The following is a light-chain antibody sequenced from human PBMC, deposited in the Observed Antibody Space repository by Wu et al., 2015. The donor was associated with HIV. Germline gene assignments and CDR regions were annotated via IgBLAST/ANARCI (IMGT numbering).Light chain of an antibody. CDR3: LQYNDWPQT. V-gene: IGKV3-15*01. CDR2: GAS. Sequence: ERATLSCRASQXVNSNLAWYQHETWPRLPRLLIYGASTRATGIPARFRGSGSGTEFTLTIGSMQSEDFALYFCLQYNDWPQTFGQGTKV. J-gene: IGKJ1*01. CDR1: QXVNSN.